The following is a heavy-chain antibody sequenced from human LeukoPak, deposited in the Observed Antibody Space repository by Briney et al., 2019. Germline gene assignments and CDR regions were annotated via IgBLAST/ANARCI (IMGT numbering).Heavy chain of an antibody. CDR1: GFTFSSHA. V-gene: IGHV3-23*01. J-gene: IGHJ4*02. CDR2: ISSSGGST. Sequence: GGSLRLSCAASGFTFSSHAMSWVRQAPGKGLEWVSGISSSGGSTYYADSVRGRFTISRDNDKNTLFLEMNSLRVEDTAVYYCARGTAATAGIDYWGQGTLVTVSS. CDR3: ARGTAATAGIDY. D-gene: IGHD6-13*01.